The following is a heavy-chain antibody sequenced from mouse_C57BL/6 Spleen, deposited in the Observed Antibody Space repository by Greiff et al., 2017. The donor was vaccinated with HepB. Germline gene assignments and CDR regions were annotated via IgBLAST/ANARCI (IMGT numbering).Heavy chain of an antibody. CDR3: ARHEDYYFDY. Sequence: QVQLQQPGAELVKPGASVKLSCKASGYTFTSYWMQWVKQRPGQGLEWIGEIDPSDSYTTYNQKFKGKATLTVDTSSSTAYLQLSSLTSEDYAVYYWARHEDYYFDYWGQGTTLTVSS. CDR1: GYTFTSYW. J-gene: IGHJ2*01. CDR2: IDPSDSYT. V-gene: IGHV1-50*01.